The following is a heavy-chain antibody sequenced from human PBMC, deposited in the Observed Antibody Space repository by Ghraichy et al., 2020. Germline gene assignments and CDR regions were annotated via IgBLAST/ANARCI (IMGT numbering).Heavy chain of an antibody. CDR1: GYTFTSYY. CDR3: AREWQLVLSHYYYGMDV. D-gene: IGHD6-6*01. V-gene: IGHV1-46*01. Sequence: ASVKVSCKASGYTFTSYYMHWVRQAPGQGLEWMGIINPSGGSTSYAQKFQGRVTMIRDTSTSTVYMELSSLRSEDTAVYYFAREWQLVLSHYYYGMDVWGQGTTVTVSS. J-gene: IGHJ6*02. CDR2: INPSGGST.